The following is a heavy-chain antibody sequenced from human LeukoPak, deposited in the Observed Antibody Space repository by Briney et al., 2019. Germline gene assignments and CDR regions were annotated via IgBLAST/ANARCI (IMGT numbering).Heavy chain of an antibody. V-gene: IGHV5-51*01. Sequence: PGESLKISCKCSGYSFTNYWIGWVRPLPGKGLELMGSIYPGDSDTRYSPSFQGQVTISADKSITTAYLHWSSLQASATAIYYCARQGVYYSDSSAFYYWGQGTLVTVSS. CDR2: IYPGDSDT. CDR1: GYSFTNYW. D-gene: IGHD3-22*01. CDR3: ARQGVYYSDSSAFYY. J-gene: IGHJ4*02.